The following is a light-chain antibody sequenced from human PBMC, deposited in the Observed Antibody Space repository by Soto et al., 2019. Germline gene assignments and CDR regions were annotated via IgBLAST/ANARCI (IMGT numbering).Light chain of an antibody. J-gene: IGLJ2*01. CDR2: EVS. Sequence: QSVLTQPASVSGSPGQSITISCTGTSSDVGGYNYVSWYQQHPGKAPKLMIYEVSNRPSGVSNRFSGSKSGNTASLNISGLQAEDEADYYCISYTSSSTPWVFGGGTQLTVL. CDR1: SSDVGGYNY. CDR3: ISYTSSSTPWV. V-gene: IGLV2-14*01.